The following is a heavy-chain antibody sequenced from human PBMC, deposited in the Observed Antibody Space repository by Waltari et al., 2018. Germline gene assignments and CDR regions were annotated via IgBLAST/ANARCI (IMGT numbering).Heavy chain of an antibody. V-gene: IGHV1-2*06. D-gene: IGHD4-17*01. J-gene: IGHJ4*02. CDR2: INPNSGGT. CDR3: AALLTTVTTGAGVDY. Sequence: QVQLVQSGAEVKKPGASVKVSCKASGYTFTGYYMHWVRQAPGQGLEWMGRINPNSGGTNYAQKFKGRVTMTRDTSISTAYMGLSRLRSDDTAVYYCAALLTTVTTGAGVDYWGQGTLVTVSS. CDR1: GYTFTGYY.